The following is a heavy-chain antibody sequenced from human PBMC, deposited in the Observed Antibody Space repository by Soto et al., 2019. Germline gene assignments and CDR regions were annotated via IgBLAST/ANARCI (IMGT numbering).Heavy chain of an antibody. Sequence: GGSLRLSCAASGFPCSRHWMHWVRQAPGKGLEWVSRINSEGSSIAYADSVRGRFTISRDNAKNTLYLQMNSLTADDTAVYYCAGGYTETPHWGPGXLLTLSS. J-gene: IGHJ4*02. V-gene: IGHV3-74*01. CDR2: INSEGSSI. D-gene: IGHD3-16*02. CDR3: AGGYTETPH. CDR1: GFPCSRHW.